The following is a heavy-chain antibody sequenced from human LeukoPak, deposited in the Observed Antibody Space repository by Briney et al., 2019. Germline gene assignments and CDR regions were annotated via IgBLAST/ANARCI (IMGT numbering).Heavy chain of an antibody. J-gene: IGHJ6*04. CDR3: ARGAVLRYFDPYGMDV. CDR2: INSDGSST. D-gene: IGHD3-9*01. Sequence: GGSLRLSCAASGFTFSSYWMHWVRQAPGKGLVWVSRINSDGSSTSYADSVKGRFTISRDNAKNTLYLQMNSLRAVDTAVYYCARGAVLRYFDPYGMDVWGKGTTVTVSS. CDR1: GFTFSSYW. V-gene: IGHV3-74*01.